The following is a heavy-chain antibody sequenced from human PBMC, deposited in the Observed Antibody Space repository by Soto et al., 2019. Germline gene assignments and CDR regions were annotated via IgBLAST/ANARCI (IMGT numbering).Heavy chain of an antibody. CDR2: VSGSGSST. V-gene: IGHV3-23*01. CDR1: ELTFNNYS. J-gene: IGHJ5*02. CDR3: ARDFNYYGLGKFCP. Sequence: GGSLRLSCAASELTFNNYSLAWVRQAPGKGLEWVSSVSGSGSSTNYAASVRGRFTISRDNSKNTLDLQMNSLRAEDTAVYYCARDFNYYGLGKFCPWGLGTLVTVSS. D-gene: IGHD3-10*01.